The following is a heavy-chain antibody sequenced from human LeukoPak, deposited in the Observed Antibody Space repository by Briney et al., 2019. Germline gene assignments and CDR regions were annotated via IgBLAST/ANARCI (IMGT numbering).Heavy chain of an antibody. D-gene: IGHD4-17*01. CDR2: ISGSGGST. CDR3: ARRGYGDYGSAFDY. V-gene: IGHV3-23*01. CDR1: GFTFSSYA. Sequence: GGSLRLSCAASGFTFSSYAMSWVRQAPGKGLEWVSAISGSGGSTYYADSVKGRFTISRDNAKNSLYLQMNSLRAEDTAVYYCARRGYGDYGSAFDYWGQGTLVTVSS. J-gene: IGHJ4*02.